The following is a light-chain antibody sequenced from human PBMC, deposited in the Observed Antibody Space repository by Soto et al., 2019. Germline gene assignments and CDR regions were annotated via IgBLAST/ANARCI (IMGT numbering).Light chain of an antibody. J-gene: IGKJ5*01. CDR1: QSVSRY. CDR3: QQRSNWPPRST. V-gene: IGKV3-11*01. Sequence: EIVMTQSPASLSVSPGGRVTLSCTASQSVSRYLAWYQQMPGQAPRLLIHGASTGAIGVPARFSGSGSGTDFTLTISSLEPEDFAVYYCQQRSNWPPRSTFGQGTRLEIK. CDR2: GAS.